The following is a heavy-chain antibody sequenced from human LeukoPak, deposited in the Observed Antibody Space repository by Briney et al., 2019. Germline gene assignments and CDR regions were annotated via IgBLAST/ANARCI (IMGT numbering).Heavy chain of an antibody. CDR1: GGSISSSGYY. Sequence: SQTLSLTCTVSGGSISSSGYYWSWIRQPPGKGLEWIGYIYYSGSTNYNPSLKSRVTISVDTSKNQFSLKLGSVTAADTAVYYCARHVGPGTVVNDAFDIWGQGTMVTVSS. J-gene: IGHJ3*02. CDR3: ARHVGPGTVVNDAFDI. V-gene: IGHV4-61*05. CDR2: IYYSGST. D-gene: IGHD4-23*01.